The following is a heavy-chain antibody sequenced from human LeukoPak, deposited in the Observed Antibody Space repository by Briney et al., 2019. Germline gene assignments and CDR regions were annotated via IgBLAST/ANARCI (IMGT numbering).Heavy chain of an antibody. Sequence: GGSLRLSCAASGFTFSDYYMSWIRQAPGKGLEWVSYISSSGSTIYYADSVKGRFTISRDNAKNSLYLQMNSLRAEDTAVYYCARDPLVGAVGAFDIWGQGTMVTVSS. J-gene: IGHJ3*02. CDR1: GFTFSDYY. V-gene: IGHV3-11*04. CDR2: ISSSGSTI. CDR3: ARDPLVGAVGAFDI. D-gene: IGHD1-26*01.